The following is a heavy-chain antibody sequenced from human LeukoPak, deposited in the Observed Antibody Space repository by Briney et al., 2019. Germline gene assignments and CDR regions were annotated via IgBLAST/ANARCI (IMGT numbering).Heavy chain of an antibody. CDR3: TSLKYSSSSEENYYYYYGMDV. V-gene: IGHV3-73*01. D-gene: IGHD6-6*01. CDR2: IRSKANSYAT. J-gene: IGHJ6*02. Sequence: PGGSLRLSCAASGFTFSGSAMHWVRQASGKGLEWVGRIRSKANSYATAYAASVKDRFTISRDDSKNTAYLQMNSLKTEDTAVYYCTSLKYSSSSEENYYYYYGMDVWGQGTTVTVSS. CDR1: GFTFSGSA.